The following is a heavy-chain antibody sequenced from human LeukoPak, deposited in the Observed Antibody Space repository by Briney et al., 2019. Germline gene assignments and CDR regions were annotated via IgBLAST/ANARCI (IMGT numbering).Heavy chain of an antibody. CDR3: ASGYFVHTFDF. CDR2: IYFSGNT. J-gene: IGHJ4*02. CDR1: GVSIRSTSYY. Sequence: PSETLSLTCTVSGVSIRSTSYYWGWIRQPPGKGLEWIGSIYFSGNTYYNPSLKTRVTISIDTSKNQFSLKLTSVIAADTAIFYCASGYFVHTFDFWGQGTLGTVSS. V-gene: IGHV4-39*01. D-gene: IGHD2-2*03.